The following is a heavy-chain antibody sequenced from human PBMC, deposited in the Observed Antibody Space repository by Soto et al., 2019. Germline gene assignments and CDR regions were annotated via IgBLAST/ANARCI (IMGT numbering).Heavy chain of an antibody. Sequence: EVQLVESGGGIVEPGRSLRLSCAASGFSFDNFAMHWVRQAPGKGLVWVSSISSNSGNIGYADSEKGRFTISRDDAKNSLYLEMNSLRVEYTALYYCAKGGSSSRLRDGLHIWGQGTMVTASS. CDR1: GFSFDNFA. CDR2: ISSNSGNI. J-gene: IGHJ3*02. D-gene: IGHD6-19*01. V-gene: IGHV3-9*01. CDR3: AKGGSSSRLRDGLHI.